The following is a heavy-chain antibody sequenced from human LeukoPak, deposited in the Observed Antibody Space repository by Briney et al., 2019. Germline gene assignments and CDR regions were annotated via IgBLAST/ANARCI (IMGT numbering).Heavy chain of an antibody. J-gene: IGHJ6*03. CDR1: GYTFTGYY. CDR2: INPNSGGT. D-gene: IGHD3-10*01. Sequence: ASVKVSCKASGYTFTGYYMHWVRQAPGQGLEWMGWINPNSGGTNYAQKFQGRVTMTRDTSISTAYMELSRLRSDDTAVYYCARAGGSGSYYYYMDVWGKGTTVTVSS. V-gene: IGHV1-2*02. CDR3: ARAGGSGSYYYYMDV.